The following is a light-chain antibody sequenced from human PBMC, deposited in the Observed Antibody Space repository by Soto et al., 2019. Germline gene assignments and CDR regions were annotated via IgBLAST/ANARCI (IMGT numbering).Light chain of an antibody. CDR3: QXXGGLPRT. Sequence: EIVLTQSPGTVSLSPGERXTLSXRASQSVSSNYLAWYQQKPGQAPRLLIYGASSRATGIPDRFSGSGSGTDFTLTISRLEPXXXXXXXXQXXGGLPRTFGQGTKVEIK. J-gene: IGKJ1*01. V-gene: IGKV3-20*01. CDR1: QSVSSNY. CDR2: GAS.